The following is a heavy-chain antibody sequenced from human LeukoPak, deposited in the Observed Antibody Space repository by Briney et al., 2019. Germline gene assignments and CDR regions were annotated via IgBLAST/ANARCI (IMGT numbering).Heavy chain of an antibody. V-gene: IGHV4-4*07. CDR2: IYTSGST. CDR1: GGSISTYY. Sequence: SETLSLTCTVSGGSISTYYWSWIRQPAGKGLEWIGRIYTSGSTNSNPSLKSRVTMSVDTSKNQFSLKLSSVAAADTAVYYCASEGSRFWSGYYAFDIWGQGTMVTVSS. CDR3: ASEGSRFWSGYYAFDI. D-gene: IGHD3-3*01. J-gene: IGHJ3*02.